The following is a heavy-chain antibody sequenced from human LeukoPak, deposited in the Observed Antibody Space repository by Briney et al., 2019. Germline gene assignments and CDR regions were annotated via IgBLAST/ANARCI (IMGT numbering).Heavy chain of an antibody. V-gene: IGHV4-34*01. CDR2: INHSGST. D-gene: IGHD6-13*01. CDR1: GFTFSSYA. Sequence: PGGSLRLSCAASGFTFSSYAMSWIRQPPGKGLEWIGEINHSGSTNYNPSLKSRVTISVDTSKNQFSLKLSSVTAADTAVYYCARDQYSSSWYPYYYYGMDVWGQGTTVTVSS. CDR3: ARDQYSSSWYPYYYYGMDV. J-gene: IGHJ6*02.